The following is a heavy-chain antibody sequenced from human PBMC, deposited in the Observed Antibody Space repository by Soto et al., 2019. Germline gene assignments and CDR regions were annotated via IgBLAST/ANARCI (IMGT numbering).Heavy chain of an antibody. CDR2: ISYDGSLQ. V-gene: IGHV3-30*03. CDR1: GFAFSSYG. Sequence: QAQLVESGGGVVQPGRSLRLSCAASGFAFSSYGMHWVRQAPGTGLEWVAVISYDGSLQYYADSVKGRFTISRDNSKNMVLLQMSSLRAEDTAVYCVSDQGYGHASVPYSWGQGTLVSVSS. J-gene: IGHJ4*02. CDR3: SDQGYGHASVPYS. D-gene: IGHD5-18*01.